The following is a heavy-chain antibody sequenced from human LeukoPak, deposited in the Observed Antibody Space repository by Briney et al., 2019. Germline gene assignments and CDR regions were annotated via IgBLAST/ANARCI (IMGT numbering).Heavy chain of an antibody. CDR1: GYTFTGYY. V-gene: IGHV1-2*02. Sequence: ASVKVSCKASGYTFTGYYMHWVRQAPGQGLEWMGWINPNSGGTNYAQKFQGRVTMTRDTSISTAYMELSRLRSDDTAVYYCARDSGYSYGYSFGYFDYWGQGTLVTVSS. D-gene: IGHD5-18*01. CDR2: INPNSGGT. J-gene: IGHJ4*02. CDR3: ARDSGYSYGYSFGYFDY.